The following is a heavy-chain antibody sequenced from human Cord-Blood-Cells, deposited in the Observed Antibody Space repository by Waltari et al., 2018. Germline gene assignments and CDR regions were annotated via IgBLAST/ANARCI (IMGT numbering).Heavy chain of an antibody. Sequence: EVQLVESGGGLVQPGGSLRLSCAASGFTFSSYEMNWVRQAPGKGLEWVSYISSSGSTIYYADSVKGRFTISRDNAKNSLYLQMNSLRAEDTAVYYCARSGGYDYYYYGMDVWGQGTTVTVSS. CDR1: GFTFSSYE. CDR3: ARSGGYDYYYYGMDV. J-gene: IGHJ6*02. V-gene: IGHV3-48*03. D-gene: IGHD5-12*01. CDR2: ISSSGSTI.